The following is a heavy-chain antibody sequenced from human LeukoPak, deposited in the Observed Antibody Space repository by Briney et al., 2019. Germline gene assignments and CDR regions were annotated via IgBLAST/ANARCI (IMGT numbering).Heavy chain of an antibody. CDR3: ARDSGEVPDY. J-gene: IGHJ4*02. CDR2: INPNSGGT. Sequence: ASVKVSCKASGFTFTDYFMHWVRQAPGQGLEWMGWINPNSGGTNYAQNFQGRVTMTRDTSISTAYMELDRLRFDDTAVYYCARDSGEVPDYWGQGTLVTVSS. CDR1: GFTFTDYF. D-gene: IGHD3-10*01. V-gene: IGHV1-2*02.